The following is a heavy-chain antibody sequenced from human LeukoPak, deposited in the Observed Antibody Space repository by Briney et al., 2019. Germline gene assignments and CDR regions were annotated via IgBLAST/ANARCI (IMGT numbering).Heavy chain of an antibody. CDR1: GFTVSSNY. J-gene: IGHJ3*02. CDR2: IYSGGST. V-gene: IGHV3-66*01. D-gene: IGHD3-22*01. CDR3: ARDGAYDSSGSYAFDI. Sequence: PGGSLRLSCAASGFTVSSNYMSWARQAPGKGLEWVSVIYSGGSTYYADSVKGRFTISRDNSKNTLYLQMNSLRAEDTAVYYCARDGAYDSSGSYAFDIWGQGTMVTVSS.